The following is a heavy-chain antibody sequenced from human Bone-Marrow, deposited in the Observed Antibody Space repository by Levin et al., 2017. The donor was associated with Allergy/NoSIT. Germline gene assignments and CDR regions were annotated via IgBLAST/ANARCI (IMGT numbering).Heavy chain of an antibody. D-gene: IGHD3-16*01. Sequence: SETLSLTCAVSGDSITTSQWWSWVRQPPGKGLEWIGEISLGGNTNYNPSLKSRVTILVDKSKNQFSLKLTSVTAADTAVYYWARRVWYYGMDVWGQGTTVTVSS. V-gene: IGHV4-4*02. CDR2: ISLGGNT. CDR1: GDSITTSQW. CDR3: ARRVWYYGMDV. J-gene: IGHJ6*02.